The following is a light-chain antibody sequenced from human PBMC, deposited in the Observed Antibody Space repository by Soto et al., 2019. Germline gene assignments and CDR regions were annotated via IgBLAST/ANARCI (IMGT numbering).Light chain of an antibody. CDR3: QQGYSTQWT. J-gene: IGKJ1*01. V-gene: IGKV1-39*01. Sequence: DIQMTQSPSTLSASVGDRVTITCRASQSISSWLAWYQQKPGKAPELLIYATSNLQSGVPPRFSASGSGTDFTLTISSLQPEDFATYYCQQGYSTQWTSGQGTKVEIK. CDR2: ATS. CDR1: QSISSW.